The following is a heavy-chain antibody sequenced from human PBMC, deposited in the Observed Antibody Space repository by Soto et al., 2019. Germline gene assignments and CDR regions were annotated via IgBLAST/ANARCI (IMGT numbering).Heavy chain of an antibody. Sequence: QIPLKESGPTLVKPTQTLTLTCTFSGFSLSTSGVGVGWIRQPPGKALEWLALIYWDDDKRYSPSLKSRLTIAKDTSKTQVVLTMTNVDPVDKATYYSAHTTTGTTFHQMAGYCYYGMDVW. CDR1: GFSLSTSGVG. D-gene: IGHD4-17*01. J-gene: IGHJ6*01. CDR2: IYWDDDK. CDR3: AHTTTGTTFHQMAGYCYYGMDV. V-gene: IGHV2-5*02.